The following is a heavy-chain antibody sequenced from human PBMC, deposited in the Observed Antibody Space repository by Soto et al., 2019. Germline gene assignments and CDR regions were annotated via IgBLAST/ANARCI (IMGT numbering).Heavy chain of an antibody. J-gene: IGHJ4*02. CDR2: ISGSGSTI. V-gene: IGHV3-48*02. CDR3: ARSCGWYFFGSVEFDY. CDR1: GFTLSSYG. Sequence: EVQLVESGGGWVQPGGSLRPPCAASGFTLSSYGLNWVRQAPGKGLVWVSNISGSGSTIYYAASVKGRFTSSRDNAKNSLYLQMNSLRDEDTAVYYCARSCGWYFFGSVEFDYWGQGSLVTVSS. D-gene: IGHD6-19*01.